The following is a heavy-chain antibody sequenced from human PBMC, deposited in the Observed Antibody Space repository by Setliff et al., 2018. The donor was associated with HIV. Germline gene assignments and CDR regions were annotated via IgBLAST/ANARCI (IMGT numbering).Heavy chain of an antibody. Sequence: GGSLRLSCAASGFTFSSYSMNWVRQAPGKGLEWVASISSTGAHISTADSLKGRFTISRDNGRNSLYLQMSSLRGEDTALYYCARGGRLQYFEWPSYAMDVWGQGTTVTVSS. CDR3: ARGGRLQYFEWPSYAMDV. CDR1: GFTFSSYS. J-gene: IGHJ6*02. CDR2: ISSTGAHI. V-gene: IGHV3-21*06. D-gene: IGHD3-9*01.